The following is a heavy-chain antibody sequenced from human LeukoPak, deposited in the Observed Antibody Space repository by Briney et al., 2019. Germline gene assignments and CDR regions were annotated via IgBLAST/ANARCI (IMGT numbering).Heavy chain of an antibody. J-gene: IGHJ5*02. V-gene: IGHV3-30*04. CDR2: ISYDEVHK. Sequence: PGRSLRLSCAASGFTFSSYAMHWVRQAPGKGLEWVAVISYDEVHKYYADSVKGRFTISRDNSKKTPYLQMNSLRAEDTAVYYCARDREVVTSIIWFDPWGQGTLVTVSS. CDR1: GFTFSSYA. CDR3: ARDREVVTSIIWFDP. D-gene: IGHD4-23*01.